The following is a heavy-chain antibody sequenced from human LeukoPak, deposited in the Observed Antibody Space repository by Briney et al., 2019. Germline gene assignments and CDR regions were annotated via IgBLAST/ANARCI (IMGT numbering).Heavy chain of an antibody. J-gene: IGHJ3*02. Sequence: SETLSLTCTISDDSISSNRYFWAWIRQPPGGGLEWIASINYNWRTYYNPSLKSRLTISIDTAKRQFSLKLNSVTAADTAVYYCAKSNGYGLIDIWGQGTMVTVSS. D-gene: IGHD3-22*01. CDR3: AKSNGYGLIDI. CDR2: INYNWRT. V-gene: IGHV4-39*07. CDR1: DDSISSNRYF.